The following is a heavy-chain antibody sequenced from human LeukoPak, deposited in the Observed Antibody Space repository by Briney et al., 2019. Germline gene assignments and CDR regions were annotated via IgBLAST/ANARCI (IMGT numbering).Heavy chain of an antibody. CDR3: ARRGIAAAGTLLDY. Sequence: GESLKISCKASGYSFISYWIAWVRQMPGKGLEWMGTIYSGDSDTRYSPSFQGQVTISADKSISTAYLQWSSLKASDTAMYYCARRGIAAAGTLLDYWGQGTLVTVSS. J-gene: IGHJ4*02. CDR2: IYSGDSDT. CDR1: GYSFISYW. V-gene: IGHV5-51*01. D-gene: IGHD6-13*01.